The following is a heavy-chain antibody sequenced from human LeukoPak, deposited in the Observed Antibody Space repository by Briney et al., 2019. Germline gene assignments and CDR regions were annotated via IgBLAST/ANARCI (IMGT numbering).Heavy chain of an antibody. D-gene: IGHD2/OR15-2a*01. CDR3: ARGVYYFDY. V-gene: IGHV3-7*03. CDR1: GFTFNTDW. J-gene: IGHJ4*02. Sequence: GGSLRLSCAASGFTFNTDWISWVRQAPGKGLEWVANIKEDGSEIYYVDSVKGRFTISRDNAKNSLYLQMNSLRAEDTAVYYCARGVYYFDYWGQGTLVTVSS. CDR2: IKEDGSEI.